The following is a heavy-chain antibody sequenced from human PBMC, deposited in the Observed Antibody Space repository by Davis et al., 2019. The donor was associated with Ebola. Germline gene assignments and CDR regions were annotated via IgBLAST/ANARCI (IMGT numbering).Heavy chain of an antibody. CDR3: ARDRDSSGYSSSIDY. V-gene: IGHV7-4-1*02. CDR2: INTNTGNP. J-gene: IGHJ4*02. D-gene: IGHD3-22*01. Sequence: ASVKVSCKASGYTFTSYAMNWVRQAPGQGLEWMGWINTNTGNPTYAQGFTGRFVFSLDTSVSTAYLQISSLKAEDTAGYYCARDRDSSGYSSSIDYWGQGTLVTVSA. CDR1: GYTFTSYA.